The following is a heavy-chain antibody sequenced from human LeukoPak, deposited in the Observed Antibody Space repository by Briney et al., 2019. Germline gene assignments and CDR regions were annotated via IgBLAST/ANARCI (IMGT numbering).Heavy chain of an antibody. V-gene: IGHV1-8*01. CDR3: ARARHIVVVTATCWFDP. CDR1: GYTFTSYD. CDR2: MNPSSGNT. D-gene: IGHD2-21*02. Sequence: GASVKVSCKASGYTFTSYDINWVRQATGQGLEWMGWMNPSSGNTGYAQKFQGRVTMTRNTSISTAYMELSSLRSEDTAVYYCARARHIVVVTATCWFDPWGQGTLVTVSS. J-gene: IGHJ5*02.